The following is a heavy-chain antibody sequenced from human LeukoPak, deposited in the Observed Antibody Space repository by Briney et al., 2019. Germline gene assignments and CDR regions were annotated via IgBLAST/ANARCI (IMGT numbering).Heavy chain of an antibody. CDR1: GFTFSSFE. CDR3: ARDGGITLVRGVIMGDYYYYYMDV. Sequence: GGSLRLSCAASGFTFSSFEMNWVRQAPGKGLEWVSYITSSGSTTHYADSVKGRFTISRDNAKNSLYLQMNSLRAEDTAVYYCARDGGITLVRGVIMGDYYYYYMDVWGRGTTVTVSS. V-gene: IGHV3-48*03. D-gene: IGHD3-10*01. CDR2: ITSSGSTT. J-gene: IGHJ6*03.